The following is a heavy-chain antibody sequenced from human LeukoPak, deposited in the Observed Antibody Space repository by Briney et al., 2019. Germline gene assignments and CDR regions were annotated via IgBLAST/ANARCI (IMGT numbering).Heavy chain of an antibody. CDR1: GFTFSSNG. V-gene: IGHV3-30*18. CDR2: ISYDGSKK. CDR3: AKDSDVEQQLVLIFDY. Sequence: GRSLRLSCAASGFTFSSNGMHWVRQAPGKGLEWVAVISYDGSKKYYADSVKGRFTISRDNSKNTLYLQMNSLRAEDTAVYYCAKDSDVEQQLVLIFDYWGQGTLVTVSS. J-gene: IGHJ4*02. D-gene: IGHD6-13*01.